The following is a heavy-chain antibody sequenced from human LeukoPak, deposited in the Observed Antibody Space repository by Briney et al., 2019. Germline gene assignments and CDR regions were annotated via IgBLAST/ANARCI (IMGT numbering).Heavy chain of an antibody. Sequence: GGSLRLSCAASGFTFSSYSMNWVRQAPGKGLEWVSSISTSSIYIYYADSVRGRFTISRDNAKNSLYLQMNSLRAEDTAVYSCARGADGVSSNSRGWFDPWGQGTLVTVSS. V-gene: IGHV3-21*01. D-gene: IGHD2-15*01. CDR2: ISTSSIYI. J-gene: IGHJ5*02. CDR3: ARGADGVSSNSRGWFDP. CDR1: GFTFSSYS.